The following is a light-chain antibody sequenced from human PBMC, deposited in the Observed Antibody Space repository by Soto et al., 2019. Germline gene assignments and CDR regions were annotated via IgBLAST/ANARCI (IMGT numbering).Light chain of an antibody. CDR1: SSNIGTNH. CDR2: DSD. V-gene: IGLV1-51*01. CDR3: GTWDGSLRAVV. Sequence: QSVLTQPPSVSAAPGQTVTISCSGSSSNIGTNHVSWYQQFPEAAPKLLIHDSDKRPSDIPDRFSGSKSATSATLGITGLQTGDEADYYCGTWDGSLRAVVFGGGTKLTVL. J-gene: IGLJ2*01.